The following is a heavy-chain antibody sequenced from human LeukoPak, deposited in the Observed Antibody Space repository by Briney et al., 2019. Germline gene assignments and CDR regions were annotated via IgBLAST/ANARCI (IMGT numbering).Heavy chain of an antibody. CDR3: ARESPHCSGVSCFSDY. CDR2: ITSSGKTV. D-gene: IGHD2-15*01. CDR1: GFTLSGYE. Sequence: PGGSLRLSCAASGFTLSGYEMNWVRQAPGKGLEWVSYITSSGKTVYYADSVRGRFTISRDNDKTSLYLQMNSLRAEDTAVYYCARESPHCSGVSCFSDYWGQGTLVTVSS. V-gene: IGHV3-48*03. J-gene: IGHJ4*02.